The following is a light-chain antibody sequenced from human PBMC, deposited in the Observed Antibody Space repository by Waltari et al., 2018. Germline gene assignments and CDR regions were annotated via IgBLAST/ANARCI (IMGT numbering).Light chain of an antibody. CDR2: DAS. J-gene: IGKJ4*01. V-gene: IGKV1-33*01. Sequence: DIQMTQSPSSLSASVGDRVTITCQASQDIRESLNWFQQKPGKAPQVLIFDASRSQTAVTSRFSGSGSGTDFAFTISSLQPEDVGTYYCQQYAHVPLTFGGWTRVEIK. CDR1: QDIRES. CDR3: QQYAHVPLT.